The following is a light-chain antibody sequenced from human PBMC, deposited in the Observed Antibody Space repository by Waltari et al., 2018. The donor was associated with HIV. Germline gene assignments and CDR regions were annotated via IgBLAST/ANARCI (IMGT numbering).Light chain of an antibody. J-gene: IGKJ1*01. CDR2: CAS. V-gene: IGKV3-15*01. CDR1: QSISNI. CDR3: QQYNNWPPT. Sequence: EIVMTQSPDTLSVSPGERATLSCRASQSISNILAWYQQKPGQAPRLLIYCASTRATGIPARFSGSGSGTEFTLTISSLQSEDFAVYYWQQYNNWPPTFGQGTKVEIK.